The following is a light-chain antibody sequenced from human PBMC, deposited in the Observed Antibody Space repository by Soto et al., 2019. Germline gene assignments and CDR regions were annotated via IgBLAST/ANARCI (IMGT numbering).Light chain of an antibody. CDR2: GAS. J-gene: IGKJ1*01. Sequence: ETVMTQSPATLSVSPGEIATLSCRASQSVNINLAWYQQKLGQAPRVLIYGASTRATGIPDRFSGSGSGTEFIHTISSLQSEDFAVYYCQEYNTWPWTFCQGTKVEIK. CDR1: QSVNIN. CDR3: QEYNTWPWT. V-gene: IGKV3-15*01.